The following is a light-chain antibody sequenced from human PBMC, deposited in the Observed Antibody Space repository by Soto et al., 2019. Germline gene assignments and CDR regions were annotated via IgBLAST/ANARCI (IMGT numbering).Light chain of an antibody. CDR3: HQFDSTTRT. V-gene: IGKV3-20*01. J-gene: IGKJ1*01. Sequence: EIVLTQSPGTLSLSPGESATLSCRASQSVDRNYLAWFQQKPGQAPRLLIYGASSRATGIPPRFSGSGSGTEFVLTISGLEPEDFAVYYCHQFDSTTRTFGQGTKVERK. CDR1: QSVDRNY. CDR2: GAS.